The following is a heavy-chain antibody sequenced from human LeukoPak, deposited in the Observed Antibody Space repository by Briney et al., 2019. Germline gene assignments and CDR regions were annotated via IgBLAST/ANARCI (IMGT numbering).Heavy chain of an antibody. CDR3: ASERLAAAGMPFDS. D-gene: IGHD6-13*01. CDR2: IYTSGST. V-gene: IGHV4-4*07. CDR1: GGSISSYD. Sequence: SETLSLTCTVSGGSISSYDWNWIRQPAGKGLEWIGRIYTSGSTNYNPSLKSRVTISLDKSKNQFSLKLSTVTAADTAVYYCASERLAAAGMPFDSWGQGTLVTVSS. J-gene: IGHJ4*02.